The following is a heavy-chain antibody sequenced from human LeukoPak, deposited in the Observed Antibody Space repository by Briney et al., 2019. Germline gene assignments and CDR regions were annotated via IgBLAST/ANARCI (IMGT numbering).Heavy chain of an antibody. CDR1: GGSFSGYY. CDR3: ARIAAADPVAFDI. CDR2: INHSGST. V-gene: IGHV4-34*01. Sequence: EALSLTCAVYGGSFSGYYWSWIRQPPGKGLEWIGEINHSGSTNYNPSLKSRVTISVDTSKNQFSLKLSSVTAADTAVYYCARIAAADPVAFDIWGQGTMVTVSS. J-gene: IGHJ3*02. D-gene: IGHD6-13*01.